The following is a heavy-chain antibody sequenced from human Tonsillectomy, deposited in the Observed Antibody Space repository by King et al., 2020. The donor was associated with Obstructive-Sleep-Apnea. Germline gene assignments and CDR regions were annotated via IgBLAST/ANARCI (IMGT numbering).Heavy chain of an antibody. Sequence: QLQESGPGLVKPSGTLSLTCSVSGYSLSHGYYWAWIRQPPGKGLEWIGSIYHSGSIYQYPSLKSRVTMSLDTSKNQFSLKLSSVTAADTAVYYCARDHHGSGSYLSGDFDYWGQGTLVTVSS. V-gene: IGHV4-38-2*02. D-gene: IGHD3-10*01. CDR1: GYSLSHGYY. CDR2: IYHSGSI. CDR3: ARDHHGSGSYLSGDFDY. J-gene: IGHJ4*02.